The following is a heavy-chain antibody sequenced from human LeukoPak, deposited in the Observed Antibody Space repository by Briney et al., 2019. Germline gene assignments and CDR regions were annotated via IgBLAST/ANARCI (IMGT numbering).Heavy chain of an antibody. CDR2: IKPDGSDT. CDR3: ARVSPGVRVNY. D-gene: IGHD2-8*01. Sequence: GGSLRLSCAASGLTFSNYWLSWVRQAPGKGLEWVANIKPDGSDTYYVASVKGRFTISRDNAENSLYLQMNSLRAEDTAVYYCARVSPGVRVNYWGQGTLVTVSS. CDR1: GLTFSNYW. V-gene: IGHV3-7*01. J-gene: IGHJ4*02.